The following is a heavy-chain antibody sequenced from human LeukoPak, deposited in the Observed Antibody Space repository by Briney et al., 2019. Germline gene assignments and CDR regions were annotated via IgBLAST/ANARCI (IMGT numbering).Heavy chain of an antibody. V-gene: IGHV2-5*02. J-gene: IGHJ4*02. CDR3: AHYGDYRFMYYFDH. CDR2: IYWDDNK. CDR1: GFSLSSTGVG. Sequence: ESGPTLVKPTQTLTLTCPFSGFSLSSTGVGVGWIRQPPGKALEWFALIYWDDNKLYSPSLKSRLTITKDTSKNQVVLRMTNMDPVDTATYYFAHYGDYRFMYYFDHWGQGTLVTVSS. D-gene: IGHD4-17*01.